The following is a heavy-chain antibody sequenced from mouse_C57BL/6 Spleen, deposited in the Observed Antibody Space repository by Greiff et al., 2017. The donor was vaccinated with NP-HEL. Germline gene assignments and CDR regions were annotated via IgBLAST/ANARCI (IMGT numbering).Heavy chain of an antibody. CDR3: ARKDNGYAMYY. J-gene: IGHJ4*01. D-gene: IGHD1-3*01. CDR1: GYTFTSYW. CDR2: IDPSDSYT. V-gene: IGHV1-59*01. Sequence: QVQLQQPGAELVRPGTSVKLSCKASGYTFTSYWMHWVKQRPGQGLEWIGVIDPSDSYTNYNQQFKGKATLTVDTSSSTAYMQLSSLTSEDSAVYYCARKDNGYAMYYWGQGTSVTVSS.